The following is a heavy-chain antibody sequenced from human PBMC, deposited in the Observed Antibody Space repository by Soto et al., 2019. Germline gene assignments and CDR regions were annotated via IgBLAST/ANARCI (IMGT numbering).Heavy chain of an antibody. CDR1: SGSISSSNW. CDR3: ARGNRRYSRGANGIDY. CDR2: IYHSGST. J-gene: IGHJ4*02. D-gene: IGHD6-19*01. Sequence: QVQLQESGPGLVKPSGTLSLTCAVSSGSISSSNWWSWVRQPPGKGLEWIGEIYHSGSTNYNPSLKSRFTISVDKSKNQFSLKLSSVTAADTAVYYCARGNRRYSRGANGIDYWGQGTLVTVSS. V-gene: IGHV4-4*02.